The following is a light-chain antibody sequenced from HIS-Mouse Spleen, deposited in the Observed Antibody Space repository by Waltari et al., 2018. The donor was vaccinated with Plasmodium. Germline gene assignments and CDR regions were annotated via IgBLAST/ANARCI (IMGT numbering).Light chain of an antibody. Sequence: QSVLTQPPSASGTPGQRVTISCSGSSSNIGSNTVNWYQQLPGTAPKLLIYSNNRRPSWVPDRFSGSQSGTSASLAISGLQSEDEADYYCAAWDDSLNGVVFGGGTKLTVL. CDR3: AAWDDSLNGVV. CDR1: SSNIGSNT. CDR2: SNN. J-gene: IGLJ2*01. V-gene: IGLV1-44*01.